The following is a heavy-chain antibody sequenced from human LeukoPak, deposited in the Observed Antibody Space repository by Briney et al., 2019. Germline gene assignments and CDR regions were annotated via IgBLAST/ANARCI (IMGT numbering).Heavy chain of an antibody. CDR3: ARAPNQHYFDY. CDR1: SASITNYY. Sequence: PSETLSLTCTVSSASITNYYWSWIRQPPGKGLEYIGHIYYTGTTDYDPSLKSRVTMSVDTSKNQFSLSLISVTASDTAVYFCARAPNQHYFDYWGQGTLVAVSS. V-gene: IGHV4-59*01. CDR2: IYYTGTT. J-gene: IGHJ4*02.